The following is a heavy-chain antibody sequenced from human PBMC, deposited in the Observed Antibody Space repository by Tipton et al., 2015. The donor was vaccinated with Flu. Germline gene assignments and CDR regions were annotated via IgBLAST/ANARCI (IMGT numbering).Heavy chain of an antibody. CDR1: GGAFNRFF. D-gene: IGHD3/OR15-3a*01. Sequence: TLSLTCAVHGGAFNRFFWRWNRQTPGKGLEWIAGINHDGNTNFSPSLKSRVTVSVDMSKNEFYLNLNSVTAADTAVYYCARGQRYYDFRTAHGITLFDYWGQGNLVTVSS. CDR2: INHDGNT. V-gene: IGHV4-34*01. CDR3: ARGQRYYDFRTAHGITLFDY. J-gene: IGHJ4*02.